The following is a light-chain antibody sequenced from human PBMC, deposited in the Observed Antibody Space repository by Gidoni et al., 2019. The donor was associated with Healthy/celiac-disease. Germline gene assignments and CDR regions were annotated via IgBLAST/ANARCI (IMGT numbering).Light chain of an antibody. V-gene: IGKV3-11*01. CDR1: QSVSSN. CDR3: QQRSNWPRST. Sequence: IVLTSSPSTLSLSPGERATLSGRASQSVSSNLAWYQQKPGQAPRLLIYDASNRATGIPARCSGSGSGTDFTITISSQEPEDFSVYYCQQRSNWPRSTFGQGTRLEIK. J-gene: IGKJ5*01. CDR2: DAS.